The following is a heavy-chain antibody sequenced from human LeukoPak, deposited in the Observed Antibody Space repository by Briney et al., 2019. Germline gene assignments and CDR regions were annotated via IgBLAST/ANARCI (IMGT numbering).Heavy chain of an antibody. J-gene: IGHJ6*02. D-gene: IGHD3-10*01. Sequence: GGSLRLSCAASGFTFSSYSMNWVRQAPGKGLEWVAVISFDGSNKYYADSVKGRFTLSRDNSKNTLSLQMNSLRAEDTAVYYCARERFRGENYYGMDVWGQGTTVTVSS. CDR2: ISFDGSNK. CDR1: GFTFSSYS. V-gene: IGHV3-30*03. CDR3: ARERFRGENYYGMDV.